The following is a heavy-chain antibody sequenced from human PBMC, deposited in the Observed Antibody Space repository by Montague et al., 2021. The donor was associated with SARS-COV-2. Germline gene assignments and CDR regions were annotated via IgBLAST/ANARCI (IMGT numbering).Heavy chain of an antibody. D-gene: IGHD6-25*01. J-gene: IGHJ4*02. Sequence: SETLSLTCTVSGSSITSYYWSWIRQAPGKGLEWIAYIYSSGSASYNPSLRSRVTMSVDKSTNQFSLRLNSVAAPDTAVYYCARVFRGQRLAFDFWGQGALVIVSS. CDR3: ARVFRGQRLAFDF. V-gene: IGHV4-59*12. CDR1: GSSITSYY. CDR2: IYSSGSA.